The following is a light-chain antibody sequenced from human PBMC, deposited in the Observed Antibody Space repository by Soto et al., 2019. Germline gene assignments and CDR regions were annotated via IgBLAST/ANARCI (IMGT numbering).Light chain of an antibody. CDR2: WAS. CDR3: QQYDSAPWA. V-gene: IGKV4-1*01. Sequence: DIVMTQSPDSLAVSLGERATINCKSSQPVLSRSNNKNYLSWYQQKPGQPPKLLISWASTPESGVPGRFSGSGSGTDVTRTISTLQAEDVAVFYCQQYDSAPWAFGQGPKVE. CDR1: QPVLSRSNNKNY. J-gene: IGKJ1*01.